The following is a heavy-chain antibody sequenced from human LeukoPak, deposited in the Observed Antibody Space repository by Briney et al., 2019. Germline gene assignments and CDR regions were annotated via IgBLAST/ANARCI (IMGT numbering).Heavy chain of an antibody. Sequence: GSSVKVSCKASGGTFSSYAISWVRQAPGQGLEWMGRIIPIFGIANYAQKFQGRVTITADKSTSTAYMELSSLRSEDTAVYYCARDLNEGRDSWGQGTLVTVSS. CDR2: IIPIFGIA. CDR3: ARDLNEGRDS. D-gene: IGHD1-26*01. J-gene: IGHJ4*02. CDR1: GGTFSSYA. V-gene: IGHV1-69*04.